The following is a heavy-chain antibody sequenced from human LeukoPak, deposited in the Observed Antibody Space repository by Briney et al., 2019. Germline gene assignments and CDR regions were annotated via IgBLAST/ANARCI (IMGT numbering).Heavy chain of an antibody. Sequence: PGGSLRLSCAASGFTFSSYGMHWVRQAPGKGLEWVAFIRYDGSNKYYADSVKGRFTISRDNSKNTLYLQMNSLRAEDTAVYYCAKIAAAYCGGDCYSGAYYFDYWGQGTLVTVSS. V-gene: IGHV3-30*02. CDR2: IRYDGSNK. D-gene: IGHD2-21*02. CDR3: AKIAAAYCGGDCYSGAYYFDY. J-gene: IGHJ4*02. CDR1: GFTFSSYG.